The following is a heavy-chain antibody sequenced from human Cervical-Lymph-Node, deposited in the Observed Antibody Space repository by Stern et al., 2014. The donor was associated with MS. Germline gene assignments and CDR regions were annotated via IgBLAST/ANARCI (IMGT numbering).Heavy chain of an antibody. V-gene: IGHV3-72*01. Sequence: MQLVQSGGGLVQPGGSLRLSCAASGFTFSDYYMDWVRQAPGKGLEWIGRSTNKRSGYTTQYAASVKGRFTVSRDESKNSLHLQMNSLKTEDTAIYYCVRGYNSFDSWGQGTLVTVSS. J-gene: IGHJ4*02. CDR3: VRGYNSFDS. CDR2: STNKRSGYTT. D-gene: IGHD1-1*01. CDR1: GFTFSDYY.